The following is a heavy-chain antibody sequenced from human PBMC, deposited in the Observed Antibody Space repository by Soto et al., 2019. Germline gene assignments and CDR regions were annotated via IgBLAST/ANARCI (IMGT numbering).Heavy chain of an antibody. D-gene: IGHD3-10*01. Sequence: GVSLRLSCAACGFTFSSYGMHWVRQVPGKGLEWVAVIWHDGKNKYYADSVKGRFTISRDNSKSTLDLQMSSLRVGDTAVYYCARDKGSDAPIDMWGQGTMVTVSS. V-gene: IGHV3-33*01. CDR3: ARDKGSDAPIDM. CDR1: GFTFSSYG. CDR2: IWHDGKNK. J-gene: IGHJ3*02.